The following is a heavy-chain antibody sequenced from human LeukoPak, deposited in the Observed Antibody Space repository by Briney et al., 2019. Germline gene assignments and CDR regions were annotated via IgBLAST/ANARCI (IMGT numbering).Heavy chain of an antibody. V-gene: IGHV3-7*01. CDR1: GFTFSSYA. CDR2: IKQDGSEK. CDR3: ARGPTDSSSWYYYYYYMDV. J-gene: IGHJ6*03. Sequence: GGSLRLSCAASGFTFSSYAMSWVRQAPGKGLEWVANIKQDGSEKYYVDSVKGRFTISRDNAKNSLYLQMNSLRAEDTAVYYCARGPTDSSSWYYYYYYMDVWGKGTTVTVSS. D-gene: IGHD6-13*01.